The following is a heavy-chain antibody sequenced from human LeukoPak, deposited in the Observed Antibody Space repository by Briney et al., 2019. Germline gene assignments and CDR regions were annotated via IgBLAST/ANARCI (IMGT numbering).Heavy chain of an antibody. Sequence: PSETLSLTCTVSGGSISGYYWTWIRQPAGKGLEWIGRIYSGGSTNYNPSLKSRVTMSVDTSKNQFSLNLTSVTAADTAVYYCARGDGSGAPYYYGMDVWGQGTTVTVSS. V-gene: IGHV4-4*07. CDR3: ARGDGSGAPYYYGMDV. D-gene: IGHD3-10*01. J-gene: IGHJ6*02. CDR1: GGSISGYY. CDR2: IYSGGST.